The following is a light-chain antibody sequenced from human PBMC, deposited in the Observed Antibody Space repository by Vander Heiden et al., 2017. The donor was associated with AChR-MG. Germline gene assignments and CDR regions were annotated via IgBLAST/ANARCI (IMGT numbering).Light chain of an antibody. J-gene: IGKJ1*01. Sequence: DIQMTQSPVTLPASIGDRVTITCRASQYIHSWLSWYQQKPGNAPRLLIYKASVLENGVPSRFNGSASGTEFTLTIGGLQPEDFGTYFCQQYQRYPWTFGQGTKVEF. CDR3: QQYQRYPWT. CDR1: QYIHSW. V-gene: IGKV1-5*03. CDR2: KAS.